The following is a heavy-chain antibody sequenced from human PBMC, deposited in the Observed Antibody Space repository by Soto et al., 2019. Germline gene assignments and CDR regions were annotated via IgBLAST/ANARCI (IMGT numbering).Heavy chain of an antibody. J-gene: IGHJ4*02. D-gene: IGHD2-2*03. CDR1: GYIFTKHG. Sequence: QVQLVQSGSEVREPGASVKVSCKTSGYIFTKHGISWVRQAPGQGLEWLGWISAHNGYTNYAENFQGRLTLTTNTSASTAYMELRSLRSDDTAIYYCARGYGYGYGHFDFWGQGTLVTASS. CDR2: ISAHNGYT. CDR3: ARGYGYGYGHFDF. V-gene: IGHV1-18*01.